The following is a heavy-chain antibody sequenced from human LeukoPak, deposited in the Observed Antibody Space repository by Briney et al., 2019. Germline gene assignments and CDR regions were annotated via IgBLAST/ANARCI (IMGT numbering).Heavy chain of an antibody. V-gene: IGHV3-23*01. J-gene: IGHJ6*03. CDR3: ARTRNYYYYMDV. CDR1: GFTFSNYA. Sequence: PGGSLRLSCVASGFTFSNYAMSWVRQAPGQGLEWVSVISANGGSSYHADSVKGRFTISRDNSKDTLYLQMSSLRAEDTAVYYRARTRNYYYYMDVWGKGATVTVSS. CDR2: ISANGGSS.